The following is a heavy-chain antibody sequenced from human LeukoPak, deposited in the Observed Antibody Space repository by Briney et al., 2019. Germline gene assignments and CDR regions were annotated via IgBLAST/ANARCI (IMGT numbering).Heavy chain of an antibody. CDR1: VYTFTGYY. Sequence: ASVKVSCKASVYTFTGYYMHWVRQAPGQGLEWMGWINPNSGGTNYAQKFQGRVTMTRDTSISTAYMELSRLRSDDTAVYYCASAPTYFYGSGSSYGMDVWGQGTTVTVSS. D-gene: IGHD3-10*01. V-gene: IGHV1-2*02. J-gene: IGHJ6*02. CDR2: INPNSGGT. CDR3: ASAPTYFYGSGSSYGMDV.